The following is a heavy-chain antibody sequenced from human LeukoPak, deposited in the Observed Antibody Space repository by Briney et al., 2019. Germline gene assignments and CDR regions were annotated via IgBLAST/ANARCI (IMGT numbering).Heavy chain of an antibody. V-gene: IGHV4-59*01. D-gene: IGHD3-9*01. CDR3: ARALRYFDWAYPTNWFDP. CDR1: GGSISSYY. Sequence: PSETLSLTCTVSGGSISSYYWSWIRQPPGKGLEWIGYIYYSGSTNYNPSLKSRVTISVDTSKNQFSLRLSSVTAADTAVYYCARALRYFDWAYPTNWFDPWGQGTLVTVSS. J-gene: IGHJ5*02. CDR2: IYYSGST.